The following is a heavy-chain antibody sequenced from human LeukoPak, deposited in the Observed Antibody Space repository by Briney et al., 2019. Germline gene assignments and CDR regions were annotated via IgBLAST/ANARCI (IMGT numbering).Heavy chain of an antibody. D-gene: IGHD3-22*01. V-gene: IGHV4-34*01. CDR2: INHSGST. CDR1: GGSFSGYY. CDR3: ARGRLYYYDGSGYYY. Sequence: SETLSLTCAVYGGSFSGYYWSWIRQPPGKGLEWIGEINHSGSTNYNPSLKSRVTVSVDTSKNQFSLKLSSVTAADTAVYYCARGRLYYYDGSGYYYWGQGTLVTVSS. J-gene: IGHJ4*02.